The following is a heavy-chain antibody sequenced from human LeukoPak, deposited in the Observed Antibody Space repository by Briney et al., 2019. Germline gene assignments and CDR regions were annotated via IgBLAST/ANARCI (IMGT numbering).Heavy chain of an antibody. J-gene: IGHJ4*02. CDR2: ISAYNGNT. V-gene: IGHV1-18*04. Sequence: GASVKVSCKASGYTFTGYYMHWVRQAPGQGLEWMGWISAYNGNTNYAQKLQGRVTMTTDTSTSTAYMELRSLRSDDTAVYYCARLNSWYYFDYWGQGTLVTVSS. CDR3: ARLNSWYYFDY. D-gene: IGHD6-13*01. CDR1: GYTFTGYY.